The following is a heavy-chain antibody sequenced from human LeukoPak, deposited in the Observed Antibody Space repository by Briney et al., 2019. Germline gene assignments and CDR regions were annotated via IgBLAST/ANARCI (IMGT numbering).Heavy chain of an antibody. CDR3: ARDNIVATIARNWFDP. D-gene: IGHD5-12*01. V-gene: IGHV4-34*01. J-gene: IGHJ5*02. CDR1: GGSFSGDF. Sequence: SETLSLTCAVYGGSFSGDFWSWIRQSPGKGLEWIGEINHGGSTTYNPSLKSRVTISVDTSKNQFSLKLSSVTAADTAVYYCARDNIVATIARNWFDPWGQGTLVTVSS. CDR2: INHGGST.